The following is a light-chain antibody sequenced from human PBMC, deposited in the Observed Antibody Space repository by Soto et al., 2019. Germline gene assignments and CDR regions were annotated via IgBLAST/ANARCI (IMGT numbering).Light chain of an antibody. Sequence: DIQMTQSPSSLSASVGDRVTITCGASQSISSYLNWYQQRPGKAPNLLIYDATRLHSGVPPRFSGSGYGTDFTLTITSLQLEDFATYYCQHYNSYSEAFGQGTKVDI. CDR2: DAT. CDR1: QSISSY. J-gene: IGKJ1*01. V-gene: IGKV1-39*01. CDR3: QHYNSYSEA.